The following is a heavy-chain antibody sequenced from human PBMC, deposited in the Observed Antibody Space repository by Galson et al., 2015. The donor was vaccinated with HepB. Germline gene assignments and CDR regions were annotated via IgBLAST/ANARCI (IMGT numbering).Heavy chain of an antibody. CDR2: IYTGGSA. CDR1: EFSASSYY. CDR3: ARDPAAINWYFDL. J-gene: IGHJ2*01. D-gene: IGHD5-18*01. Sequence: SLRLSYAASEFSASSYYMNWVRQPPGKGLEWVSVIYTGGSAYYADSVKGRFTISRDNSKNTLYLQMNSLRVEDTAVYYCARDPAAINWYFDLWGRGTLVTVSS. V-gene: IGHV3-66*01.